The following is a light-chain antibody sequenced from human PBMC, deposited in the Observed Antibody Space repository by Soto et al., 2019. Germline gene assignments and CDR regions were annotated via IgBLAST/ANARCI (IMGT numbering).Light chain of an antibody. CDR2: LNSDGSH. J-gene: IGLJ2*01. V-gene: IGLV4-69*01. CDR3: QTWGTGIVV. Sequence: QPVLTQSPSASASLGASVKLTCTLSSGHISYAIAWPQQQPEKGPRYFTKLNSDGSHSNGDGIPDRFSGSISGAERYLTTSSLQSEDEADYYCQTWGTGIVVFGGGTKLTVL. CDR1: SGHISYA.